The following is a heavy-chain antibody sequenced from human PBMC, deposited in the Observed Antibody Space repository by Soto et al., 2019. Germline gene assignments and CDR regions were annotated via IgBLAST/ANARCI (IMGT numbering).Heavy chain of an antibody. V-gene: IGHV1-18*04. Sequence: XSVKVSCKASVYTFTSYGISWVRQAPGQGLEWMGWISAYNGNTNYAQKLQGRVTMTTDTSTSTAYMELRSLRSDDTAVYYCARDHSIDYDSSGYTPYFDYWGQGTLVTVSS. D-gene: IGHD3-22*01. CDR1: VYTFTSYG. J-gene: IGHJ4*02. CDR2: ISAYNGNT. CDR3: ARDHSIDYDSSGYTPYFDY.